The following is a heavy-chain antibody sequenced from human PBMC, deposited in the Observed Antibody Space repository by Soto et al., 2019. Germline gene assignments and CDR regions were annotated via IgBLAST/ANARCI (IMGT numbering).Heavy chain of an antibody. CDR1: GYSFTSYH. J-gene: IGHJ3*02. CDR3: ARERSSGAFDI. D-gene: IGHD1-26*01. V-gene: IGHV1-8*01. CDR2: MNPNSGNT. Sequence: QVQLVQSGAEVKKPGASVKVSCKTSGYSFTSYHIDWVRQATGQGLEWMGWMNPNSGNTAYAQKFQGRVTMTRNTSISTAYMELSSLRSEDTAVYYCARERSSGAFDIWGQGTMVTVSS.